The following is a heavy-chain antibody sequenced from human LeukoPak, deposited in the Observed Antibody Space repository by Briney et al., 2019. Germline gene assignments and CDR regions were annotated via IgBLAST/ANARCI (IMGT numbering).Heavy chain of an antibody. CDR3: AKLNFDFWSGYYDSNWFDP. CDR2: ISATSGAT. Sequence: GGSLRLSCAASGFTFSSYAMSWVRQAPGKGLDWVSLISATSGATYYSDSVKGRFTISRDNSKNTLYLQMDNLRAEDTAIYYCAKLNFDFWSGYYDSNWFDPWGQGTLVTLSS. V-gene: IGHV3-23*01. D-gene: IGHD3-3*01. CDR1: GFTFSSYA. J-gene: IGHJ5*02.